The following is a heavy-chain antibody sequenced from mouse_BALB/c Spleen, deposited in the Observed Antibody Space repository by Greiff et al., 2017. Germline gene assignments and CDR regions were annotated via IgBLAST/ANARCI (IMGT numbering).Heavy chain of an antibody. J-gene: IGHJ4*01. Sequence: LVKPGASVKISCKASGYSFTGYYMHWVKQSHGKSLEWIGYISCYNGATSYNQKFKGKATFTVDTSSSTAYMQFNSLTSEDSAVYYCTSGLPYAMDYWGQGTSVTVSS. V-gene: IGHV1S34*01. CDR3: TSGLPYAMDY. CDR1: GYSFTGYY. CDR2: ISCYNGAT.